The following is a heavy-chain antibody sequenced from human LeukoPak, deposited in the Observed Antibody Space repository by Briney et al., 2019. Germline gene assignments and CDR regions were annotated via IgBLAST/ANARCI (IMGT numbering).Heavy chain of an antibody. V-gene: IGHV3-43*01. CDR2: ISWDGGTT. D-gene: IGHD2-21*02. CDR3: AKDNRRTTYCGADCFFDY. J-gene: IGHJ4*02. CDR1: GFTFDDYT. Sequence: SGGSLRLSCAASGFTFDDYTMHWVRQAPGKGLEWVSLISWDGGTTYYADSVRGRFTISRDNSKNSLYLQVNSLRTEDTALYYCAKDNRRTTYCGADCFFDYWGQGTLVTVSS.